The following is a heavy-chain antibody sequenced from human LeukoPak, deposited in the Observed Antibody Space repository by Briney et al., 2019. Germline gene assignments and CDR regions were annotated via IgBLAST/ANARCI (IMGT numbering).Heavy chain of an antibody. D-gene: IGHD6-19*01. CDR1: GYSFTSYW. CDR2: IYPGDSDT. J-gene: IGHJ4*02. CDR3: ARLVAGSSGWYAFDY. V-gene: IGHV5-51*01. Sequence: AESLKISCKGSGYSFTSYWIGWVRQMPGKRLEWMGSIYPGDSDTRYSPSFQGQVTISADKSISTAYLQWSSLKASDTAMYYCARLVAGSSGWYAFDYWGQGTLVTVSS.